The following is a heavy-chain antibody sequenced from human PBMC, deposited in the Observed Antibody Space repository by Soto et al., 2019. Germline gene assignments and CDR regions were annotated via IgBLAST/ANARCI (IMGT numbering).Heavy chain of an antibody. J-gene: IGHJ4*02. Sequence: QVQLVQSGAEVKKPGASVKVSCKASGYTFTSYGISWVRQAPGQGLEWMGLISAYNGNTKNAQKLQSTVTMTTDTSTSTAYMALRSLRSAESSVHYCARDSPPVDYWGQGTLVTVSS. CDR3: ARDSPPVDY. CDR2: ISAYNGNT. V-gene: IGHV1-18*01. CDR1: GYTFTSYG.